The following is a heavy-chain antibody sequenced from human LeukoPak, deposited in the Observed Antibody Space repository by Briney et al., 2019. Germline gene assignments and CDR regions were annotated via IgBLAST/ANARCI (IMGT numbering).Heavy chain of an antibody. Sequence: PGGSQRLSCAASGFTFSDYYMSWVRQAPGKGLDWVSYISSSSSHTNYADSVKGRFTISRDNAKNSLYMQMNSLRAEDTAVYYCARASSRGYSYGQDYWGQGTLVTVSS. J-gene: IGHJ4*02. D-gene: IGHD5-18*01. V-gene: IGHV3-11*05. CDR2: ISSSSSHT. CDR1: GFTFSDYY. CDR3: ARASSRGYSYGQDY.